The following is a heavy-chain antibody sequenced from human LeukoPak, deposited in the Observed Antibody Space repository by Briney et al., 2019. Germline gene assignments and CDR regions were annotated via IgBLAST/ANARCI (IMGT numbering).Heavy chain of an antibody. V-gene: IGHV3-48*01. J-gene: IGHJ3*02. Sequence: GGSLRLSCAASGFTFSSYSMNWVRQAPGKGLEWVSYISSSSTIYYADSVKGRFTISRDNAKNSLYLQMNSLRAEDTAVYYCARDLLRGESGSWFEAFDIWGQGTMVTVSS. D-gene: IGHD6-13*01. CDR3: ARDLLRGESGSWFEAFDI. CDR2: ISSSSTI. CDR1: GFTFSSYS.